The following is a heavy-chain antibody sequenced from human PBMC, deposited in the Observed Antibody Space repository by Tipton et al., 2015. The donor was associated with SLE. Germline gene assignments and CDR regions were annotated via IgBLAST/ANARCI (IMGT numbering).Heavy chain of an antibody. V-gene: IGHV4-59*08. Sequence: TLSLTCTVSGSSVSSFCWNWIRQSPGKGLEWIACVCNSVSTTYDPSLKSRGTISVDTSKNHLSLELTSVAAADTAVYYCARQSEYSDWTGFWFDPWGQGTLVTVSS. J-gene: IGHJ5*02. CDR1: GSSVSSFC. CDR2: VCNSVST. CDR3: ARQSEYSDWTGFWFDP. D-gene: IGHD3/OR15-3a*01.